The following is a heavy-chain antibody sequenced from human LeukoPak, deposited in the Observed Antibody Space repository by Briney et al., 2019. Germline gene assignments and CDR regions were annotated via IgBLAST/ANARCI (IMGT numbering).Heavy chain of an antibody. CDR1: GYTFTDYY. CDR3: ARGRFFDWLLYGDY. D-gene: IGHD3-9*01. J-gene: IGHJ4*02. Sequence: GASVKVSCKASGYTFTDYYVHWGRQAPGQGLEWMGWINPNSGGTNYAHKFQGRVTMTRDTSISTAYMELSRLSSAHTAVYYCARGRFFDWLLYGDYWGQGTLVTVSS. CDR2: INPNSGGT. V-gene: IGHV1-2*07.